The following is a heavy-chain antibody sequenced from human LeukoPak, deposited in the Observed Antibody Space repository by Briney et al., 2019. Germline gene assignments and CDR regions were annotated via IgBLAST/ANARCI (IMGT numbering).Heavy chain of an antibody. CDR2: IKQDGSEK. D-gene: IGHD3-10*01. V-gene: IGHV3-7*01. Sequence: PGGSLRLSCAASGFTFSSYAMHWVRQAPGKGLEWVANIKQDGSEKYYVDSVKGRFTISRDNAKNSLYLQMNSLRAEDTAVYYCAREQRLWFGESYPFDIWGQGTMVTVSS. CDR1: GFTFSSYA. CDR3: AREQRLWFGESYPFDI. J-gene: IGHJ3*02.